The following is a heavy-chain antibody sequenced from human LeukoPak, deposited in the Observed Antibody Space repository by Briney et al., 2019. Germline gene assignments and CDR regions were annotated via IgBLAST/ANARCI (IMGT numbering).Heavy chain of an antibody. Sequence: ASVTVSCQASGYSFSAFYMHWVRQAPGQGLEWMGWIIPNTGGTNYAQKFQGRVTMTRDTTISTAYMELSSLRSDDAAVYYCATEWLIVVTGTGHLDYWGQGTLVTVSS. J-gene: IGHJ4*02. CDR1: GYSFSAFY. V-gene: IGHV1-2*02. D-gene: IGHD6-19*01. CDR3: ATEWLIVVTGTGHLDY. CDR2: IIPNTGGT.